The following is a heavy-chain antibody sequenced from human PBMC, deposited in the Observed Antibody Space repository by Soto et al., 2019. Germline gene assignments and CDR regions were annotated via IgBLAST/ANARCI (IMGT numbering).Heavy chain of an antibody. V-gene: IGHV4-59*01. CDR1: GGSISGYY. CDR3: ARNSVGSGYD. CDR2: IYYSGYT. Sequence: QVQLQESGPGLVKPSETLSLTCAVSGGSISGYYWSWIRQPPGKRLEWIGYIYYSGYTNYNPSLESRVTISVDRPKNQFSLELRSVTASDTAVYYCARNSVGSGYDWGQGTLVTVSS. D-gene: IGHD5-12*01. J-gene: IGHJ4*02.